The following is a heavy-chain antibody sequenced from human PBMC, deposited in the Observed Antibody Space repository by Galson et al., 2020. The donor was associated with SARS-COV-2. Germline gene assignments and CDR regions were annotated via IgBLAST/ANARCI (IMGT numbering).Heavy chain of an antibody. CDR1: GFTFSSYG. CDR3: ARDLIAATSCDYYMDV. J-gene: IGHJ6*03. CDR2: IWYDGSNQ. Sequence: GESLKISCAASGFTFSSYGMHWVRQAPGKGLEWVAVIWYDGSNQYYADSVKGRFTISRDNSKNTLYLQINSLRAEDTAVYYCARDLIAATSCDYYMDVWGKWTTVIISS. D-gene: IGHD6-13*01. V-gene: IGHV3-33*01.